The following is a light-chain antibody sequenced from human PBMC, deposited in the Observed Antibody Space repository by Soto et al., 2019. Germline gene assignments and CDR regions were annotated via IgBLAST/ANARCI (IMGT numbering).Light chain of an antibody. V-gene: IGKV3-11*01. CDR3: QQRSSWWT. J-gene: IGKJ1*01. CDR2: DAS. CDR1: QSVGSF. Sequence: EIVLTQSPATLSLSPGERATLSCRASQSVGSFLAWYQQKPGQAPKLLIYDASNRATGIPARFSGSGSGTDFTLTISSLEPEDFAVYYCQQRSSWWTVGQGTKGEIK.